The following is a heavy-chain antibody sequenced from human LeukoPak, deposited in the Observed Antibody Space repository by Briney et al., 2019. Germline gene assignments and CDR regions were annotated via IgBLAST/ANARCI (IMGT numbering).Heavy chain of an antibody. Sequence: GGSLRLSCAASGFTVSSNYMGWVRQAPGKGLEWVSLIYSGGSTYYADSVKGRFIISRDSSKNTLYLQMNSLRAEDTAVYYCAREVRGGNSFDYWGQGTLVTVSS. CDR3: AREVRGGNSFDY. CDR1: GFTVSSNY. CDR2: IYSGGST. V-gene: IGHV3-66*01. D-gene: IGHD3-10*01. J-gene: IGHJ4*02.